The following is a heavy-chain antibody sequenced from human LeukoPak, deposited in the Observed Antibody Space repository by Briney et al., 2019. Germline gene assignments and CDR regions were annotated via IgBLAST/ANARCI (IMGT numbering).Heavy chain of an antibody. J-gene: IGHJ4*02. CDR3: AKDWVVPAAVDFDY. D-gene: IGHD2-2*01. V-gene: IGHV3-23*01. Sequence: GGSLRLSCVASRFQFSSYAMSWVRQAPGKGLEWVSVISGSGGSTYYADSVKGRFTISRDNSKSTLYLQMNSLRAEDTAVYYCAKDWVVPAAVDFDYWGQGTLVTVSS. CDR1: RFQFSSYA. CDR2: ISGSGGST.